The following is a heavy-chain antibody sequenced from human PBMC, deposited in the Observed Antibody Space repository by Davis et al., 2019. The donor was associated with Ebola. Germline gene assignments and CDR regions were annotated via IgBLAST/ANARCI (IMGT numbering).Heavy chain of an antibody. CDR2: INAGNGNT. V-gene: IGHV1-3*01. J-gene: IGHJ4*02. CDR1: GYTFTSYA. D-gene: IGHD2-8*01. CDR3: ARDRIMVYAIAHLEFDY. Sequence: ASVKVSCKASGYTFTSYAMHWVRQAPGQRLEWMGWINAGNGNTKYSQKFQGRVTITRDTSASTAYMELSSLRSEDTAVYYCARDRIMVYAIAHLEFDYWGQGTLVTVSS.